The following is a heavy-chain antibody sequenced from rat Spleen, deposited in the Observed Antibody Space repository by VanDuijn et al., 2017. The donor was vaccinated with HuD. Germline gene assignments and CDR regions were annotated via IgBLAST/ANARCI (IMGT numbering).Heavy chain of an antibody. Sequence: EVQLVESGGCLVQPGRSLKISCAASGFTFSSFAMAWVRQAPKKSLEWVATIASGGSNTYYPDSVKGRFTISRDNGKSTLYLQMDSLRSEDTATYYCAKGDYGGYSEPDWFAYWGQGTLVTVSS. D-gene: IGHD1-11*01. CDR2: IASGGSNT. CDR3: AKGDYGGYSEPDWFAY. V-gene: IGHV5-25*01. CDR1: GFTFSSFA. J-gene: IGHJ3*01.